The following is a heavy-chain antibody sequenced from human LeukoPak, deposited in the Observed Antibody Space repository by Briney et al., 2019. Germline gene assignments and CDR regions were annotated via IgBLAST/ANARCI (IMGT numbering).Heavy chain of an antibody. J-gene: IGHJ4*02. D-gene: IGHD6-19*01. CDR1: GGSISSGYYY. CDR2: RRKRGSN. Sequence: SETVSLTCTVSGGSISSGYYYWGWIRQSPGKGLEWIGTRRKRGSNYYNPSLKSRVTISIDTYKNQFSLKLSSVTAADTAVYYCARLWSAAPNSSGWPRWSYSAYYFDYWGQGTTVTVSS. V-gene: IGHV4-39*01. CDR3: ARLWSAAPNSSGWPRWSYSAYYFDY.